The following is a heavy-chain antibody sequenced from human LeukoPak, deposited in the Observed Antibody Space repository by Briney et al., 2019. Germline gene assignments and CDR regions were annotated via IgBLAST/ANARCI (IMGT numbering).Heavy chain of an antibody. J-gene: IGHJ4*02. CDR1: GGSISSGGYY. Sequence: SETLSLTCTVSGGSISSGGYYWSWIRQPPGKGLEWIGSIYYSGSTYYNPSLKSRVTISVDTSKNQFSLKLSSVTAADTAVYYCARRGQVAGTYYFDYWGQGTLVTVSS. CDR3: ARRGQVAGTYYFDY. CDR2: IYYSGST. V-gene: IGHV4-30-2*03. D-gene: IGHD6-19*01.